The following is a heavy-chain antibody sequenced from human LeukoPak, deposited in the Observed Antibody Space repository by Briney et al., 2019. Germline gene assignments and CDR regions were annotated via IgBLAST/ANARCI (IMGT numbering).Heavy chain of an antibody. CDR2: ISWNSGSI. CDR1: GFTFDDYA. Sequence: GGSLRLSCAASGFTFDDYAMHWVRQAPGKGLEWVPGISWNSGSINYADSVKGRFTISRDNAKNSLYLQMNSLRAEDTALYYCAKDNYYDSSGLSYFDYWGQGTLVTVSS. D-gene: IGHD3-22*01. CDR3: AKDNYYDSSGLSYFDY. V-gene: IGHV3-9*01. J-gene: IGHJ4*02.